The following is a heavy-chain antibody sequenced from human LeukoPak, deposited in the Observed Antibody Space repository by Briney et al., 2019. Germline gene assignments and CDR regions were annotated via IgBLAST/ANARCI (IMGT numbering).Heavy chain of an antibody. J-gene: IGHJ6*03. V-gene: IGHV3-11*01. CDR2: ISIGGSTK. D-gene: IGHD1-14*01. CDR3: ARDRLAPDNDYYYYYMDV. CDR1: GFTFSDYY. Sequence: GGSLRLSCAASGFTFSDYYMSWIRQAPGKGLDWVSYISIGGSTKYHADSVKGRFTISRDNAKNSLFLQMNSLRAEDTAVYYCARDRLAPDNDYYYYYMDVWGKGTTVTVSS.